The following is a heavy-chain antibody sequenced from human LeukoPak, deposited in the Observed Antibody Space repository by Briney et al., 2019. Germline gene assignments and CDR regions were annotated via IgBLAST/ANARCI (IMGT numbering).Heavy chain of an antibody. D-gene: IGHD2-2*01. CDR2: ISSGITYI. J-gene: IGHJ4*02. CDR3: ARAISSSTSFDY. CDR1: GFSFSSYS. V-gene: IGHV3-21*01. Sequence: GGSLRLSCAASGFSFSSYSMTWVRQAPGKGLEWVSSISSGITYIYYADSVKGRFTISRDKAKNSLYLQVSTLRAEDTAVYYCARAISSSTSFDYWGQGTLVTVSS.